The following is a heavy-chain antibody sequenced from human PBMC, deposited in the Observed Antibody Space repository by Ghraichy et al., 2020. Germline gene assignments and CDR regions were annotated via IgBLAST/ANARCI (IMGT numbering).Heavy chain of an antibody. V-gene: IGHV6-1*01. CDR3: ARVSMQWLPLGYYYYGMDV. D-gene: IGHD6-19*01. CDR1: GDSVSSNSAA. Sequence: SQTLSLTCAISGDSVSSNSAAWNWIRQSPSRGLEWLGRTYYRSKWYNDYAVSVKSRITINPDTSKNQFSLQLNSVTPEDTAVYYCARVSMQWLPLGYYYYGMDVWGQGTTVTVSS. J-gene: IGHJ6*02. CDR2: TYYRSKWYN.